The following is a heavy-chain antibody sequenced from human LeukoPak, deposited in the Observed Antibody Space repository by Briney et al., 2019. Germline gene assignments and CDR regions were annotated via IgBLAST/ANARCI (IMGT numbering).Heavy chain of an antibody. V-gene: IGHV3-20*04. CDR2: INWNGGST. CDR1: GSTFDDYG. J-gene: IGHJ4*02. D-gene: IGHD4-17*01. CDR3: ARDKAVGDYGDFDY. Sequence: GGSLRLSCAASGSTFDDYGMSWVRQAPGKGLEWVSGINWNGGSTGYADSVKGRFTISRDNAKNSLYLQMNSLRAEDTALYYCARDKAVGDYGDFDYWGQGTLVTVSS.